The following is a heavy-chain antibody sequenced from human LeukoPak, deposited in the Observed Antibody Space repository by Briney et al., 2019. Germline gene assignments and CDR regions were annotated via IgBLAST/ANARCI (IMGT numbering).Heavy chain of an antibody. Sequence: GASVRVSCKASGYTFTGYYMHWVRQASGQGLEWMGWINPNSGGTNYAQKFQGWVTMTRDTSISTAYMELSRLRSDDTAVYYCARDLTYDMLTGFSEYWGHGKLGSASS. J-gene: IGHJ4*01. CDR1: GYTFTGYY. D-gene: IGHD3-9*01. CDR3: ARDLTYDMLTGFSEY. CDR2: INPNSGGT. V-gene: IGHV1-2*04.